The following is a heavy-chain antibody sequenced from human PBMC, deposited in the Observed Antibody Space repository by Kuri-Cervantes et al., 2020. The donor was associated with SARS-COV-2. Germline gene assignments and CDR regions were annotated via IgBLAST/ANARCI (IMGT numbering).Heavy chain of an antibody. CDR2: IRYDGSNQ. CDR1: GYSFTGYW. Sequence: GESLKISCKGSGYSFTGYWIGWVRQMPGKGLEWVTFIRYDGSNQYYGDSVKGRFTISRDSSKNTLYLQMNSLRAEDTAVYYCAKAGPYYYDSSGYPIDYWGQGTLVTVSS. D-gene: IGHD3-22*01. J-gene: IGHJ4*02. V-gene: IGHV3-30*02. CDR3: AKAGPYYYDSSGYPIDY.